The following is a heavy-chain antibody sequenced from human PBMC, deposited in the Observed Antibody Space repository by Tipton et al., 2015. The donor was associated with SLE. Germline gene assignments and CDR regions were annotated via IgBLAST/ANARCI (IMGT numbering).Heavy chain of an antibody. V-gene: IGHV4-59*01. CDR2: MYYSGST. CDR1: NGSIGSDY. CDR3: ARDLTRGGGAFDI. D-gene: IGHD3-9*01. Sequence: LRLSCSVSNGSIGSDYWTWIRQPPGKGLEWIGYMYYSGSTNYNPSLKSRVTISIDTSKNQFSLRLSSVTAADTAVYYCARDLTRGGGAFDIWGQGTMVTVSS. J-gene: IGHJ3*02.